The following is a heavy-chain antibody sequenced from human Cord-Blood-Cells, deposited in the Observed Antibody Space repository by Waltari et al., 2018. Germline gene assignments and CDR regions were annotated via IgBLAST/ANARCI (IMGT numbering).Heavy chain of an antibody. Sequence: QVQLVQSGAEVKKPGSSVKVSCKASGGTFSSYAISWVRQAPGQGLEWMGGIIPILGIANYAQKFQGRVTITADKSTSTAYMELSSLRSEDTAVYYCARSRGQQLVLGYYYYYYMDVWGKGTTVTVSS. V-gene: IGHV1-69*10. CDR3: ARSRGQQLVLGYYYYYYMDV. CDR1: GGTFSSYA. D-gene: IGHD6-13*01. CDR2: IIPILGIA. J-gene: IGHJ6*03.